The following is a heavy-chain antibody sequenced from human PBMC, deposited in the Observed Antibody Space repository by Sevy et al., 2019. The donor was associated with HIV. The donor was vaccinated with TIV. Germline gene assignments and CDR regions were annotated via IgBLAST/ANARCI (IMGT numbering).Heavy chain of an antibody. CDR2: ISGSGGRT. J-gene: IGHJ3*01. Sequence: GGSLRLSCAASGFTFSSDAMSWVRQAPGKGLEWVSGISGSGGRTYYADSVKGRFTISRDNSKKTLYLQVNSLRVEDTGVYYCAYIPAAGTGGSAFDVWGQGTMVTVSS. CDR3: AYIPAAGTGGSAFDV. D-gene: IGHD6-13*01. V-gene: IGHV3-23*01. CDR1: GFTFSSDA.